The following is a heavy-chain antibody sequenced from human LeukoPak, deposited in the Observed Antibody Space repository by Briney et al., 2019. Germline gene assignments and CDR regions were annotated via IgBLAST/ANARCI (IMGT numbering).Heavy chain of an antibody. D-gene: IGHD7-27*01. Sequence: SETLSLTCSVSGYSISSAYYWGWIRQPPGKGLERIGTMYHSGSTNYNPFLKSRVTISVDTSKNQLSLKLSSVTAADTAVYFCARGFRGDNFDYWGQGTLVTVSS. CDR2: MYHSGST. CDR1: GYSISSAYY. CDR3: ARGFRGDNFDY. J-gene: IGHJ4*02. V-gene: IGHV4-38-2*02.